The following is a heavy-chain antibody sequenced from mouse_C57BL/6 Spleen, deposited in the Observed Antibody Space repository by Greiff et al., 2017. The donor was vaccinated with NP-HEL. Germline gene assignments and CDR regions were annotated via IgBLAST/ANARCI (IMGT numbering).Heavy chain of an antibody. Sequence: DVHLVESEGGLVQPGSSMKLSCTASGFTFSDYYMAWVRQVPEKGLEWVANINYDGSSTYYLDSLKSRFIISRDNAKNILYLQMSSLKSEDTATYYCARERDDYGYFDYWGQGTTLTVSS. D-gene: IGHD2-4*01. CDR1: GFTFSDYY. V-gene: IGHV5-16*01. CDR2: INYDGSST. J-gene: IGHJ2*01. CDR3: ARERDDYGYFDY.